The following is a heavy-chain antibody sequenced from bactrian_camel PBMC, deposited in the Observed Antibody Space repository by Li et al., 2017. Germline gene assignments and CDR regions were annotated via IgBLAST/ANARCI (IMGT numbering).Heavy chain of an antibody. CDR2: IYTGDGRT. CDR1: GFTFSSDY. CDR3: AYTSAY. D-gene: IGHD2*01. Sequence: VQLVESGGGLVQPGGSLRLSCAASGFTFSSDYMSWIRQAPGKGLEWVSTIYTGDGRTNSADSMSGRFTISRDNTENMLYLQMNSLNSEDTALYYCAYTSAYWGQGTQVTVS. V-gene: IGHV3S1*01. J-gene: IGHJ4*01.